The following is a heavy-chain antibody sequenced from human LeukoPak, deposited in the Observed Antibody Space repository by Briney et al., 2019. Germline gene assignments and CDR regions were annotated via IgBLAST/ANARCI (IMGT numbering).Heavy chain of an antibody. CDR2: ISGSGGST. Sequence: GGSLRLSCAASGFTFSSYALNWVRQAPGKGLERVSAISGSGGSTYYADSVKGRFTVSRDNSKNTLYLQMNSLRAEDTAVYYCARDSRGVDQWLVPRNDNWGQGTLVTVSS. V-gene: IGHV3-23*01. CDR3: ARDSRGVDQWLVPRNDN. D-gene: IGHD6-19*01. J-gene: IGHJ4*02. CDR1: GFTFSSYA.